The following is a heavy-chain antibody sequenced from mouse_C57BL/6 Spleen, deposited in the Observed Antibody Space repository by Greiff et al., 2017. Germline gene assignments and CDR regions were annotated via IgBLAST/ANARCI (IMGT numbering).Heavy chain of an antibody. V-gene: IGHV1-54*01. CDR1: GYAFTNYL. Sequence: QVQLKQSGAELVRPGTSVKVSCKASGYAFTNYLIEWVKQRPGKGLEWIGVINPGSGGTNYNEKFKGQATLTADKSSSTAYMELSSLTSEDSAVYFCARGECNVAKEYWGQGTSVTVSS. D-gene: IGHD2-1*01. J-gene: IGHJ4*01. CDR3: ARGECNVAKEY. CDR2: INPGSGGT.